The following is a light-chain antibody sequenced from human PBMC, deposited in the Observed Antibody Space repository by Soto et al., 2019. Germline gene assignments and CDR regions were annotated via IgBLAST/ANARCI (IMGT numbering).Light chain of an antibody. CDR3: QQYDSSPLT. CDR2: GAS. J-gene: IGKJ4*01. V-gene: IGKV3-20*01. CDR1: QSVSSSY. Sequence: EIVLTQSPGTLSLSPGERATLSCRASQSVSSSYLAWYQQKPGQAPRRLIYGASSRATGIPDRFSGSGSATDFTLTISRLEPEDFAVYYCQQYDSSPLTFGGGPKVEIK.